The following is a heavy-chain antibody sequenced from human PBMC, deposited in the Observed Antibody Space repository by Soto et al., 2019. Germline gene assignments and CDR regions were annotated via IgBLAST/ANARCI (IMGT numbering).Heavy chain of an antibody. D-gene: IGHD4-4*01. Sequence: GWSLRLSSAASGITFSTYAMHCVLQAPGKGLEWVSGFYDLDGTYYADSLKGRFTTSGDSSRTIVYLQMNGLRPEDTAVYYCATWHLQEHAYYVWGQGTTVTVSS. V-gene: IGHV3-NL1*01. CDR3: ATWHLQEHAYYV. CDR2: FYDLDGT. J-gene: IGHJ3*01. CDR1: GITFSTYA.